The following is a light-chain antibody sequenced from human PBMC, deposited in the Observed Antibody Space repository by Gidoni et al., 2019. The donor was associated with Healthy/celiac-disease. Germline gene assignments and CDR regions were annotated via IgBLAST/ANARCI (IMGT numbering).Light chain of an antibody. CDR2: DAS. V-gene: IGKV3-11*01. CDR3: QQRSNWPLT. Sequence: EIVLTQSPATLSLSPGERATLACRASQSVSSYLAWYQQNPGQAPRLLIYDASNRATGIPARFSGSGSGTDFPLTISSLEPEDFAVYYCQQRSNWPLTFGGGTKVEI. CDR1: QSVSSY. J-gene: IGKJ4*01.